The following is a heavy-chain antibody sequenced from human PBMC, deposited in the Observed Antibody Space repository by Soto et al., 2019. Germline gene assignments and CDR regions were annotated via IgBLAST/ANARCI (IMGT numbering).Heavy chain of an antibody. D-gene: IGHD6-19*01. CDR3: ASAGGLGAVAADY. CDR2: IYHSGST. J-gene: IGHJ4*02. V-gene: IGHV4-30-2*01. Sequence: QLQLQESGSGLVKPSQTLSLTCAVSGGSISSGGYSWSWIRQPPGKGLEVIGYIYHSGSTYYNPSLKIRVTRSVDRSKNQFSLKLASVTAADTAVYYCASAGGLGAVAADYWGQGTLVTVSS. CDR1: GGSISSGGYS.